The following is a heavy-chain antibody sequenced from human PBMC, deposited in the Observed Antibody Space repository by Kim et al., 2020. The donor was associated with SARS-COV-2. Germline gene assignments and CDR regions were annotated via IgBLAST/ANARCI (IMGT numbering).Heavy chain of an antibody. V-gene: IGHV4-39*01. CDR3: ARTVLRYFDWSPRCAFDI. CDR2: IYYSGST. D-gene: IGHD3-9*01. Sequence: SETLSLTCTVSGGSISSSSYYWGWIRQPPGKGLEWIGSIYYSGSTYYNPSLKNRVTISVDTSKNQFSLKLSSVTAADTAVYYCARTVLRYFDWSPRCAFDIWGQGTMVTVSS. CDR1: GGSISSSSYY. J-gene: IGHJ3*02.